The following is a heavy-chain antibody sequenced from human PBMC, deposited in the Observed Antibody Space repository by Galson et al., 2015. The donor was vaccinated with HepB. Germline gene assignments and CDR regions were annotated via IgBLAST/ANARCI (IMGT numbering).Heavy chain of an antibody. J-gene: IGHJ3*02. Sequence: PPGKGLEWIGSIYYSGSTYYNPSLKSRVTISVDTSKNQFSLKLSSVTAADTAVYYCVTCSSTSCYRWDAFDIWGQGTMVTVSS. CDR3: VTCSSTSCYRWDAFDI. CDR2: IYYSGST. D-gene: IGHD2-2*02. V-gene: IGHV4-39*01.